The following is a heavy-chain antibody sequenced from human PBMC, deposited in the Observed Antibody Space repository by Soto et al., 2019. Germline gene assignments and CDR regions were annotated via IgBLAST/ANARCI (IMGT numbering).Heavy chain of an antibody. D-gene: IGHD1-1*01. CDR2: IYYSGNT. V-gene: IGHV4-31*02. CDR3: AQALVFTGGDGFDI. J-gene: IGHJ3*02. Sequence: QVRLQEWGPGLVKPSQTLSLKCSVSGGSITTGGRYWSWIRQLPGKGLEWIGDIYYSGNTYYNASLKSRVTISVEAAKNQFSLNLSSVTVADTAVYYCAQALVFTGGDGFDIWGQGRLVTVSS. CDR1: GGSITTGGRY.